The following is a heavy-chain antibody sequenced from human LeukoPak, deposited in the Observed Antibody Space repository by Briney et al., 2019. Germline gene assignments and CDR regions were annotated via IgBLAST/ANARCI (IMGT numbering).Heavy chain of an antibody. D-gene: IGHD1-26*01. J-gene: IGHJ4*02. CDR3: ARDIGGSYSAIDY. V-gene: IGHV3-21*05. Sequence: GGPLRLPCAGSGFTYSFYSLNWVRQAPGGGLDWVSFISGSGSDIFYADSVKGRFTISRDNAKNSVSLQMDSLRGDDTAVYYCARDIGGSYSAIDYWARERWSPSPQ. CDR2: ISGSGSDI. CDR1: GFTYSFYS.